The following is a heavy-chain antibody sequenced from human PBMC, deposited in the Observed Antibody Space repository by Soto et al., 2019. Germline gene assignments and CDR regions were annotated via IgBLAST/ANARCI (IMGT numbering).Heavy chain of an antibody. V-gene: IGHV1-8*01. J-gene: IGHJ4*02. CDR3: ARGVTAGVDY. Sequence: ASVKVSCKASGYSFTGLDINWVRQTTGQGLEWMGWMEPSSGRTGYAQKFQGRVTMTRDTSINTAYMELSSLKSDDTAFYYCARGVTAGVDYWGQGTQVTAPQ. CDR1: GYSFTGLD. D-gene: IGHD1-26*01. CDR2: MEPSSGRT.